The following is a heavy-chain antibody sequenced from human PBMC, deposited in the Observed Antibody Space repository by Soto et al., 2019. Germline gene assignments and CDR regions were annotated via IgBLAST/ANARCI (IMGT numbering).Heavy chain of an antibody. CDR3: VKECYYDFSGYYYGMDV. CDR1: GFTFSSYA. J-gene: IGHJ6*02. CDR2: ISSNGGST. V-gene: IGHV3-64D*06. D-gene: IGHD3-3*01. Sequence: PGGSLRLSCSASGFTFSSYAMHWVRQAPGKGLEYVSAISSNGGSTYYADSVKGRFTISRDNSKNTLYLQMSSLRAEDTAVYYCVKECYYDFSGYYYGMDVWGQGTTVTVSS.